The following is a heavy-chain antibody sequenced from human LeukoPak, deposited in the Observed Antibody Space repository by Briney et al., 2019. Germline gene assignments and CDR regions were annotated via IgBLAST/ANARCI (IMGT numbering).Heavy chain of an antibody. J-gene: IGHJ4*02. CDR1: GGSVSSGSYY. V-gene: IGHV4-61*01. CDR3: ARYEQWLARNDY. CDR2: IYYSGST. D-gene: IGHD6-19*01. Sequence: SETLSLTCTVSGGSVSSGSYYWSWIRQPPGKGLEWIGYIYYSGSTNYNPSLKSRVTISVDTSKNQFSLRLSSVTAADTAVYYCARYEQWLARNDYWGQGTLVTVSS.